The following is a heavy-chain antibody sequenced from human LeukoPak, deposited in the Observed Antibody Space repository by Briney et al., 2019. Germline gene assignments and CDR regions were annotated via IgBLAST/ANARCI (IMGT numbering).Heavy chain of an antibody. Sequence: PSETLSLTCTVSGGSISSSSYYWGWIRQPPGKGLEWIGSIYYSGSTYYNPSLKSRVTISVDTSKNQFSLKLSSVTAADTAVYYCARENGLLWFGEFLSRVGDWFDPWGQGTLVTVSS. CDR2: IYYSGST. CDR1: GGSISSSSYY. V-gene: IGHV4-39*07. J-gene: IGHJ5*02. CDR3: ARENGLLWFGEFLSRVGDWFDP. D-gene: IGHD3-10*01.